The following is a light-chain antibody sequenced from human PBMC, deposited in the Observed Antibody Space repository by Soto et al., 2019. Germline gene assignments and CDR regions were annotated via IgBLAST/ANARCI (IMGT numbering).Light chain of an antibody. V-gene: IGKV4-1*01. CDR3: QQYYSSPPT. CDR1: QSVLFSSYSQEY. J-gene: IGKJ1*01. CDR2: WAS. Sequence: IVMTQSPDSLAVSLGERATINCKSSQSVLFSSYSQEYLAWYQQKPGQPPKLLIYWASTREYGVPDRFSGSGSGTDFTLTISSLQAEDVAVYYCQQYYSSPPTFGQGTKVEIK.